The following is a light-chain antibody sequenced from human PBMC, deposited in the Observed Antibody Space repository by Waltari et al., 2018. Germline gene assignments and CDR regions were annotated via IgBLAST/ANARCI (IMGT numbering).Light chain of an antibody. CDR1: SSNVGDNY. J-gene: IGLJ2*01. Sequence: QPVLTQPPSVSAAPGQKVTISCSGSSSNVGDNYVAWYQHLPGTAPRLIIYENKNRPSGIPDQFSGSKSGTSGTLAITGLQTGGEADYYCGTWDSSLSVVVFGGGTKVTVL. CDR3: GTWDSSLSVVV. V-gene: IGLV1-51*02. CDR2: ENK.